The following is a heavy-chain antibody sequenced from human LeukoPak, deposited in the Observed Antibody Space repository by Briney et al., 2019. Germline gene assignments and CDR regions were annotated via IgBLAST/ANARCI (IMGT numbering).Heavy chain of an antibody. CDR3: ARITLGGYFDY. D-gene: IGHD3-16*01. CDR1: GFSLSNARVG. V-gene: IGHV2-26*01. CDR2: IFTNDEK. Sequence: SGPVLVKPTETLTLTCTVSGFSLSNARVGVSWIRQPPGKALEWLAYIFTNDEKSYSTSLRSRLTISKDTSKSQVVLTMTNMNAVDTATYYYARITLGGYFDYWGQGTLVTVSS. J-gene: IGHJ4*02.